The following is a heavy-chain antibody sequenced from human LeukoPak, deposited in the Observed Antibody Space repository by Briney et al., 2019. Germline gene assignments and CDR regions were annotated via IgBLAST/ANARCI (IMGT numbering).Heavy chain of an antibody. CDR1: GFMFSDYY. V-gene: IGHV3-11*06. D-gene: IGHD1-26*01. Sequence: GGSLRLSCAASGFMFSDYYMRWIRQAPGKGLEWVSYISVGSSSTNYADSVKGRFTISRDNAKNSLYLQMNSLRAEDTAVYYCARDGTYYYFDYWGQGTLVTVSS. CDR3: ARDGTYYYFDY. CDR2: ISVGSSST. J-gene: IGHJ4*02.